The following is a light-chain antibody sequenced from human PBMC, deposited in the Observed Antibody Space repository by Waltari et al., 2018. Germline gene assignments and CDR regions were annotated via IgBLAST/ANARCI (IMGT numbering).Light chain of an antibody. CDR1: SSDVGGSNY. V-gene: IGLV2-14*03. Sequence: QSALTQPASVSGPPGQSITMSCPGTSSDVGGSNYVPWYQQHPGKAPTLMIYDVNYRPSGVSNRFSGSKSGNSASLTISELQAEDEADYYCTSYTSSGIWVFGGGTKLAVL. J-gene: IGLJ3*02. CDR2: DVN. CDR3: TSYTSSGIWV.